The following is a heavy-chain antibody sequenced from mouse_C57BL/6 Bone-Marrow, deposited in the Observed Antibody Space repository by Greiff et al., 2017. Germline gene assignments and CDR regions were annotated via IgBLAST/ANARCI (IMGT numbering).Heavy chain of an antibody. J-gene: IGHJ3*01. CDR1: GYTFASYG. Sequence: QVQLQQSGAELARPGVSVKLSCKASGYTFASYGISWVKQRTGQGLEWIGEIYPRSGNTYYNEKFKGKATLTADKSSSTAYMELRSLTSEDSAVYVCARGIYYDFTWFAYWGQGTLVTVSA. V-gene: IGHV1-81*01. D-gene: IGHD2-4*01. CDR3: ARGIYYDFTWFAY. CDR2: IYPRSGNT.